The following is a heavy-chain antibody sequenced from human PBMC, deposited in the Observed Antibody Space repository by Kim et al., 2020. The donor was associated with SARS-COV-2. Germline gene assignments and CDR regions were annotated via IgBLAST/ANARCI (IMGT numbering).Heavy chain of an antibody. CDR2: ISYDGSNK. Sequence: GGSLRLSCAASGFTFSSYGMHWVRQAPGKGQEWVAVISYDGSNKYYADSVKGRFTISRDNSKNTLYLQMNSLRAEDTAVYYCAKPTIFGVVIHDAFDIWG. V-gene: IGHV3-30*18. CDR3: AKPTIFGVVIHDAFDI. D-gene: IGHD3-3*01. J-gene: IGHJ3*02. CDR1: GFTFSSYG.